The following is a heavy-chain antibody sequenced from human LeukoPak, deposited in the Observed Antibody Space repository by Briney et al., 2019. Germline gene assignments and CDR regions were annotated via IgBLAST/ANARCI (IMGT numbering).Heavy chain of an antibody. V-gene: IGHV1-46*01. Sequence: ASVKASCKASGNTFTSFRIHWVRQAPGQGLEYMGIIKVYGDTTIYAQRFQGRITMTRDTSTSTVYMELSSLNSEDTAVYYCARESPSTFYFDYWGQGTLVTVSS. J-gene: IGHJ4*02. D-gene: IGHD1-1*01. CDR3: ARESPSTFYFDY. CDR2: IKVYGDTT. CDR1: GNTFTSFR.